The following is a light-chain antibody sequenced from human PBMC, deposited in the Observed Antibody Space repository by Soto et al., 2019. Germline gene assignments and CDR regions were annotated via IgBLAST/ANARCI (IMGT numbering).Light chain of an antibody. Sequence: VMTQSPVALAFSHSGASTINCNSTHSVLYSSDNKNYLGWYQQKPGQAPKLLINWASIRESGIPDRFSGSGSGSDFTLTISSLQAEDFAVYYCQQRSNWPRPFGQGSKADIK. V-gene: IGKV4-1*01. CDR3: QQRSNWPRP. CDR2: WAS. CDR1: HSVLYSSDNKNY. J-gene: IGKJ1*01.